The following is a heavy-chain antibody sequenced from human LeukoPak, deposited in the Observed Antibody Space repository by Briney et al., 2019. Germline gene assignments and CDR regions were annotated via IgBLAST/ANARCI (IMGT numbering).Heavy chain of an antibody. CDR1: GYTFTSYG. J-gene: IGHJ4*02. CDR2: ISAYNGNT. D-gene: IGHD3-22*01. V-gene: IGHV1-18*01. CDR3: ATVTFYYDSSGYFF. Sequence: ASVKVSCKASGYTFTSYGISWVRQAPGQGLEWMGWISAYNGNTNYAQKLQGRVTMTTDTSTSTAYMELRSLRSDDTAVYYCATVTFYYDSSGYFFWGQGTLVTVSP.